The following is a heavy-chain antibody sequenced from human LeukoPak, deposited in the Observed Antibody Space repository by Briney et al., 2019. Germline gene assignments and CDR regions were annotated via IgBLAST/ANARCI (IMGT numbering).Heavy chain of an antibody. D-gene: IGHD2-8*02. CDR1: GFTFSSYA. J-gene: IGHJ5*02. CDR2: ISGSGDST. CDR3: AKPPGYCTGGICYSNWFDP. Sequence: GGSLRLSCAASGFTFSSYAMTWVRQAPGKGLEWVSAISGSGDSTNYADSVKGRFTIARDNSKNTLYLQMNSLRADDAAVYYCAKPPGYCTGGICYSNWFDPWGQGTLVTVSS. V-gene: IGHV3-23*01.